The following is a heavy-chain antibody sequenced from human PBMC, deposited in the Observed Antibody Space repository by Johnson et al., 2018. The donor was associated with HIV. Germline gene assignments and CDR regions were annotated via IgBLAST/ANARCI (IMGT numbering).Heavy chain of an antibody. CDR1: GFTVRSNY. CDR2: IYSGGST. Sequence: VHLVESGGGLVQPGGSLRLSCVASGFTVRSNYMSWFRQAPGKGLAWVSVIYSGGSTYYADSVKGRYTISRDNSKNTLYLQMNSLRAEETAVYYCAKDLGYSSSSRAFDIWGQGTMVTVSS. D-gene: IGHD6-6*01. CDR3: AKDLGYSSSSRAFDI. V-gene: IGHV3-66*01. J-gene: IGHJ3*02.